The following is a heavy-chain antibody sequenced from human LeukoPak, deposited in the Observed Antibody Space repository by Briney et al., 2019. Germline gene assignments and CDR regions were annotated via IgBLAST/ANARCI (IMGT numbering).Heavy chain of an antibody. J-gene: IGHJ4*02. V-gene: IGHV1-2*02. CDR3: ASWKYCSVGSCPDY. D-gene: IGHD2-15*01. CDR1: GYTFTAYY. Sequence: GASVKVSCKASGYTFTAYYIHWVRQAPGQGLEWMGWINPNSGATNFAQHFQGRVTMTRDTSISTAYMELSRLRSDDTAVYYCASWKYCSVGSCPDYWGRGTLVTVSS. CDR2: INPNSGAT.